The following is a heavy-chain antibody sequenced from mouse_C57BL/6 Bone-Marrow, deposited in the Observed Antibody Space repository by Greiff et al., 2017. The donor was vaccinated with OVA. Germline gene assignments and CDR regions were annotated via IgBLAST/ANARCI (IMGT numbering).Heavy chain of an antibody. D-gene: IGHD2-10*01. V-gene: IGHV1-81*01. Sequence: QVQLQQSGAELARPGASVKLSCKASGYTFTSYGISWVKQRTGQGLEWIGEIYPRSGNTYYNEKFKGKATLTADKSTSTAYMKLRILTSEDSAVYISARETYYGFAYWGQGTLVTVSA. CDR3: ARETYYGFAY. CDR1: GYTFTSYG. J-gene: IGHJ3*01. CDR2: IYPRSGNT.